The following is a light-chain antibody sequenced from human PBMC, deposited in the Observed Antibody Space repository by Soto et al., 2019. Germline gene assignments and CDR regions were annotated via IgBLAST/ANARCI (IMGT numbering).Light chain of an antibody. CDR3: MQALQTPPS. J-gene: IGKJ2*01. V-gene: IGKV2-28*01. CDR1: QSLLHSNGYNY. CDR2: LGS. Sequence: DIVMTQSPLSLPVTPGEPASISCRSSQSLLHSNGYNYLDWYLQKPGQSPQLLIYLGSNRASGVPDRLSGCGSGTDFTLKISRVEAEDVGVYYCMQALQTPPSFGQGTKLEIK.